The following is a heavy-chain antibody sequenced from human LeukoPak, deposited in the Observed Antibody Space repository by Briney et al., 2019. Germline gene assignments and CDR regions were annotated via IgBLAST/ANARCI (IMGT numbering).Heavy chain of an antibody. Sequence: PSETLSLTCTVSGGSISIYYWSWIRQPPGKGLEFIGYIYYTGNTNYNPSLKSRVTMSVDTSKNQFSLKLSSVTAADTAVYYCARWVSGIAAAGGLDYWGQGTLVTVSS. V-gene: IGHV4-59*12. J-gene: IGHJ4*02. CDR2: IYYTGNT. CDR3: ARWVSGIAAAGGLDY. CDR1: GGSISIYY. D-gene: IGHD6-13*01.